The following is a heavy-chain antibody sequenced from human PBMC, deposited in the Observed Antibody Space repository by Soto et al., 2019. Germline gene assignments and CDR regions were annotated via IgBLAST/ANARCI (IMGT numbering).Heavy chain of an antibody. Sequence: SETLSLTCTVSGDFLSSYYWSWIRQSPVKGLEWIGYIYYSGITNYNASLKSRVTMSVDTSKNQFSLKLNSVTAADTAVYSCSRGGCSRGSCQALEDSGQGTRVTVSS. J-gene: IGHJ4*02. CDR2: IYYSGIT. V-gene: IGHV4-59*01. CDR1: GDFLSSYY. D-gene: IGHD2-15*01. CDR3: SRGGCSRGSCQALED.